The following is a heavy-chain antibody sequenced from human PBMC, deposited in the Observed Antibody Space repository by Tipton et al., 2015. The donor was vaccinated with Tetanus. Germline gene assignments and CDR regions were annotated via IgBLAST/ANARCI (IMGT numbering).Heavy chain of an antibody. CDR3: ARERIEAFYYYGMDI. V-gene: IGHV4-59*01. Sequence: TLSLTCTVSGGSISSFYWYWIRQPPGKGLEWIGYSAYTGNANYNPSLMSRLTISVDTSKNQFSLKLTSVTAADTAIYYCARERIEAFYYYGMDIWGQGTSVTVSS. CDR1: GGSISSFY. J-gene: IGHJ6*02. CDR2: SAYTGNA.